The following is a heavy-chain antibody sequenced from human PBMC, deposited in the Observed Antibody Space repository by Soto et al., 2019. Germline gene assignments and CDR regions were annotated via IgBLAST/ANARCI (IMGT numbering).Heavy chain of an antibody. CDR2: ISGSGGST. Sequence: EVHLLESGGGLVQPGGSLRLSCAASGFTFSSYAMNWVRQAPGQGLEWVSSISGSGGSTYYADSVKGRFTISRDNSENTLFLQMNSLRAEDTAVYYCAKVAGSYGGNTGPCDYWGQGTLVTVSS. CDR1: GFTFSSYA. D-gene: IGHD4-17*01. CDR3: AKVAGSYGGNTGPCDY. J-gene: IGHJ4*02. V-gene: IGHV3-23*01.